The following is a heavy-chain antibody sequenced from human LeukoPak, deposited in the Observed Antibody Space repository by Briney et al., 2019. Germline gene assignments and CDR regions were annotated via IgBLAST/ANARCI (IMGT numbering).Heavy chain of an antibody. CDR3: ARDRGYYGSFDP. Sequence: PSETLSLTCAVYGGSFSGYYWSWIRQPPGKGLEWIGSMYSSGNSNYNPSLKSRVTISIDSSKNEFSLRLSSVTAADTAVYYCARDRGYYGSFDPWGQGSLVTVSS. J-gene: IGHJ5*02. CDR1: GGSFSGYY. CDR2: MYSSGNS. V-gene: IGHV4-59*01. D-gene: IGHD3-10*01.